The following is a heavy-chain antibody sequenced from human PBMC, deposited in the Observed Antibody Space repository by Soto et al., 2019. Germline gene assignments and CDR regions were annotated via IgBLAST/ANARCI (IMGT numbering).Heavy chain of an antibody. Sequence: GGSLRLSCAASGFTFSSYGMHWVRQAPGKGLEWVAVISYDGSNKYYADSVKGRFTISRDNSKKTLYLQMISLRAEDTAVYYCAKDLRSGRDYGDYDGKDYWGQGTLVTVS. CDR2: ISYDGSNK. CDR1: GFTFSSYG. CDR3: AKDLRSGRDYGDYDGKDY. D-gene: IGHD4-17*01. V-gene: IGHV3-30*18. J-gene: IGHJ4*02.